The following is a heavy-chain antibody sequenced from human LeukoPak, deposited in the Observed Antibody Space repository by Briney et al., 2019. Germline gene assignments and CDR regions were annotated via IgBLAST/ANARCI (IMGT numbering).Heavy chain of an antibody. Sequence: AGGSLRLSCAASGFTFSTYSMNWVRQAPGTGLEWVSSISSSSSYIYYADSVKGRFTISRDNAKNSLFLQMNSLRAEDTAVYYCAKDPSVVAVHFDYWGQGTLVTVSS. V-gene: IGHV3-21*01. CDR1: GFTFSTYS. CDR3: AKDPSVVAVHFDY. J-gene: IGHJ4*02. CDR2: ISSSSSYI. D-gene: IGHD2-15*01.